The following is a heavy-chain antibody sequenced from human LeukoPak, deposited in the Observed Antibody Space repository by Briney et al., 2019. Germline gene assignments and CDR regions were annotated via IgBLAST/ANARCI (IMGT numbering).Heavy chain of an antibody. J-gene: IGHJ6*02. D-gene: IGHD6-19*01. CDR1: GLTFSSYG. CDR3: AKGIAVAGTIVDV. CDR2: ISYDGSNK. V-gene: IGHV3-30*18. Sequence: GGSLRLSCAASGLTFSSYGMHWVRQAPGKGLEWVAVISYDGSNKYYADSVKGRFTISRDNSKNTLYLQMNSLRAEDTAVYYCAKGIAVAGTIVDVWGQGTTVTVSS.